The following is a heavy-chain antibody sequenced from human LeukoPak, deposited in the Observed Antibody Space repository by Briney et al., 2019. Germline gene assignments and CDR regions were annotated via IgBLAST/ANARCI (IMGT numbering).Heavy chain of an antibody. CDR2: IYYSGST. D-gene: IGHD3-9*01. CDR1: GGSISSYY. CDR3: ARGFVGDLRYFDWLQTYYFDY. V-gene: IGHV4-59*01. J-gene: IGHJ4*02. Sequence: SETLSLTCTVYGGSISSYYWSWVRQPPGRGLEWIGHIYYSGSTNYNPSLKSRVTISVDTSKNQFSLKLSSVTAADTAVYYCARGFVGDLRYFDWLQTYYFDYWGQGTLVTVSS.